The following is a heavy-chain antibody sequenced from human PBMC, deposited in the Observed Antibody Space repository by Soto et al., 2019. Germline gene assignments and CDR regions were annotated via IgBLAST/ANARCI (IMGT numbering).Heavy chain of an antibody. D-gene: IGHD2-2*02. V-gene: IGHV4-61*01. Sequence: PSETHPHTCTVSGGTVSSRSYYWIWIRQPPGKGLEWIGYIYYSGSTNYNPSLKSRVTISVDTSKNQFSLKLSSVTAADTAVYYCASVTRTCISTSCYRYYYGMDVWGQGTTVTVSS. CDR3: ASVTRTCISTSCYRYYYGMDV. CDR2: IYYSGST. CDR1: GGTVSSRSYY. J-gene: IGHJ6*02.